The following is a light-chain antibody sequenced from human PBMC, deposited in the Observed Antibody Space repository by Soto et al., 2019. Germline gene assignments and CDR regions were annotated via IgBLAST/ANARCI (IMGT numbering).Light chain of an antibody. CDR2: GAS. J-gene: IGKJ5*01. Sequence: EIVLTQSPGTLSLSPGERATLSCRASQSVSSSYLAWSQQKPGQAPRRLIYGASSRATGIPDRFSGSGSGTDFTITISRLEPEDFAVYACQQYGSSPSITFGQGTRLEIK. CDR1: QSVSSSY. V-gene: IGKV3-20*01. CDR3: QQYGSSPSIT.